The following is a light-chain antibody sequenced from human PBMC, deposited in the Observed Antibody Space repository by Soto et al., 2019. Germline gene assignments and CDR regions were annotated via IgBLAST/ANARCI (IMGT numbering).Light chain of an antibody. J-gene: IGLJ3*02. CDR1: SSDVGAYNY. V-gene: IGLV2-14*01. Sequence: QSALTQPASVSGSPGQSITISCTGTSSDVGAYNYVSWYQQHPGQAPKLMIYEVSNRPSGVSNRYSGSKSGNTASLTISGLQAEDEADYYCSSYTSSGTTVFGGGTKVTVL. CDR2: EVS. CDR3: SSYTSSGTTV.